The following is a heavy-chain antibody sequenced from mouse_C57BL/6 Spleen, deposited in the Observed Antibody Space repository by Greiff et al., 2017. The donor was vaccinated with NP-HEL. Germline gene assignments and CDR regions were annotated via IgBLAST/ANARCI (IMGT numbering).Heavy chain of an antibody. J-gene: IGHJ4*01. D-gene: IGHD4-1*01. CDR2: ISSGSSTI. Sequence: EVQRVESGGGLVKPGGSLKLSCAASGFTFSDYGMHWVRQAPEKGLEWVAYISSGSSTIYYADTVKGRFTISRDNAKNTLFLQMTSLRSEDTAMYYCARGQTGNYYAMDYWGQGTSVTVSS. V-gene: IGHV5-17*01. CDR1: GFTFSDYG. CDR3: ARGQTGNYYAMDY.